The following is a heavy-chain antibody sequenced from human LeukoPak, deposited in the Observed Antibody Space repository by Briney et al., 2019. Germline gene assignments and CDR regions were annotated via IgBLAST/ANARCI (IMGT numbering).Heavy chain of an antibody. Sequence: ASVKVSCKASNYTFTSYGISWVRQAPGQGLEWMGWINPYKGNTIYAQKVQDRVTMTTDTSTSTAYMELRSLRSDDTAVYYCARLGYDYGSRWGQGTLVTVSS. CDR1: NYTFTSYG. V-gene: IGHV1-18*01. D-gene: IGHD4-17*01. CDR2: INPYKGNT. CDR3: ARLGYDYGSR. J-gene: IGHJ4*02.